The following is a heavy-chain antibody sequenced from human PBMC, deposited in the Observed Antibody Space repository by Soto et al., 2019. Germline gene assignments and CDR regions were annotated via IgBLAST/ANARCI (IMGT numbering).Heavy chain of an antibody. V-gene: IGHV3-7*01. CDR1: GFTFSSYW. D-gene: IGHD4-4*01. CDR2: IKQDGSEK. CDR3: ARVEGSTVARYYYYYYYMDV. Sequence: TGGSLRLSCAASGFTFSSYWMSWVRQAPGKGLEWVANIKQDGSEKYYVDSVKGRFTISRDNAKNSLYLQMNSLRAEDTAVYYCARVEGSTVARYYYYYYYMDVWGKGTTVTVSS. J-gene: IGHJ6*03.